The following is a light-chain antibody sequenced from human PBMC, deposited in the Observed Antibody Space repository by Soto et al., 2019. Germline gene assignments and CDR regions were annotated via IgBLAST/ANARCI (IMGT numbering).Light chain of an antibody. CDR3: QQYGRSPPIT. CDR1: LPVSSSY. CDR2: GAT. Sequence: EIVVALSSGTLSLSPGGRATLSCRASLPVSSSYFAWYQQKPGHAPRLRIYGATSRATGIPDRFSGSGSGTHFTPTISRLEPEDFAVYYCQQYGRSPPITFGQGTRLEIK. J-gene: IGKJ5*01. V-gene: IGKV3-20*01.